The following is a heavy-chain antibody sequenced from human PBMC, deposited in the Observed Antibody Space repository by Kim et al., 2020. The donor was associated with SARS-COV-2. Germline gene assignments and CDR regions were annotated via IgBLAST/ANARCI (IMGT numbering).Heavy chain of an antibody. V-gene: IGHV1-46*01. D-gene: IGHD1-1*01. Sequence: STSYAQKFQGRVTRTRDTSTSTVYMELSSLRSEDTAVYYCARLTQNNDDYWGQGTLVTVSS. J-gene: IGHJ4*02. CDR3: ARLTQNNDDY. CDR2: ST.